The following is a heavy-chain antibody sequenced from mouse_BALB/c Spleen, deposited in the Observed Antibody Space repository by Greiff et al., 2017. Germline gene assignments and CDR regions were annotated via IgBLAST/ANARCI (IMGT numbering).Heavy chain of an antibody. CDR1: GFTFSSYT. Sequence: EVQLVESGGGLVKPGGSLKLSCAASGFTFSSYTMSWVRQTPEKRLEWVATISSGGSYTYYPDSVKGRFTISRDNAKNTLYLQMSSLKSEDTAMYYCTTRAYWGQGTTLTVSS. CDR3: TTRAY. J-gene: IGHJ2*01. CDR2: ISSGGSYT. V-gene: IGHV5-6-4*01. D-gene: IGHD3-1*01.